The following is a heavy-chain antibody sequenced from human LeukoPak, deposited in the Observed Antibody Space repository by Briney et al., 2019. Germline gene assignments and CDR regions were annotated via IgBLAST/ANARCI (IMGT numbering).Heavy chain of an antibody. V-gene: IGHV1-2*06. CDR3: ARAAAGTKFDY. Sequence: GASVKVSCKASGYTFTGYYMRWVRQAPGQGLEWMGRINPNSGGTNYAQKFQGRVTMTRGTSISTAYMELSRLRSDDTAVYYCARAAAGTKFDYWGQGTLVTVSS. J-gene: IGHJ4*02. D-gene: IGHD6-13*01. CDR1: GYTFTGYY. CDR2: INPNSGGT.